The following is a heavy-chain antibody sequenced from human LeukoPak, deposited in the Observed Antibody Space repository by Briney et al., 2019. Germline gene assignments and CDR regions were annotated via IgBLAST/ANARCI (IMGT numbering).Heavy chain of an antibody. J-gene: IGHJ4*02. Sequence: PSETLSLTCAVYGGSFSGYYWSWIRQPPGKGLEWIGEINHSGSTNYNPSLKSRVTISVDTSKNQFSLKLSSVTAADTAVYYCARVGVEGYYDSSGYYRTSCYFDCWGQGTLVTVSS. CDR2: INHSGST. V-gene: IGHV4-34*01. D-gene: IGHD3-22*01. CDR3: ARVGVEGYYDSSGYYRTSCYFDC. CDR1: GGSFSGYY.